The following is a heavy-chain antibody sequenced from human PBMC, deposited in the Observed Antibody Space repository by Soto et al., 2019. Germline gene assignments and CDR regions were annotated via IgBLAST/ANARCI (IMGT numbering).Heavy chain of an antibody. D-gene: IGHD2-15*01. CDR2: ISWNSGRI. J-gene: IGHJ6*02. Sequence: GGSLRLSCAASGFTFDDYAMYWVRHVPGKGLEWVSGISWNSGRIGYADSVKGRFTISRDNAKNSLYLQMNSLRPEDTALYYCARDRGVVIQGCMDVWGQGTTVTVS. CDR3: ARDRGVVIQGCMDV. CDR1: GFTFDDYA. V-gene: IGHV3-9*01.